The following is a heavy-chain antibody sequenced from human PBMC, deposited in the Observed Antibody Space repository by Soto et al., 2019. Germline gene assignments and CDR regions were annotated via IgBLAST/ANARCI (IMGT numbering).Heavy chain of an antibody. V-gene: IGHV4-34*01. J-gene: IGHJ4*02. D-gene: IGHD4-17*01. Sequence: QVQLQQWGAGLLKPSETLSLTCAVYGGSFSGYYWSWIRQPPGKGLEWIGEINHSGSTNYNPSLKSRVTISVDTSKNQFSLKLSSVTAADTAVYYCARGHPTTDFDSWGQGTLVTVSS. CDR2: INHSGST. CDR1: GGSFSGYY. CDR3: ARGHPTTDFDS.